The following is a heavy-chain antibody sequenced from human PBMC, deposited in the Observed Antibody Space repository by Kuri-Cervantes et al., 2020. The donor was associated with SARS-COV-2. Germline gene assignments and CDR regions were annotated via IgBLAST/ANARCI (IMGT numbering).Heavy chain of an antibody. CDR2: ISAYNGNT. D-gene: IGHD4-17*01. CDR1: GYTFTSYY. V-gene: IGHV1-18*04. Sequence: ASVKVSCKASGYTFTSYYMHWVRQAPGQGLEWMGWISAYNGNTNYAQKLQGRVTMTTDTSTSTAYMELRGLRSDDTAVYYCARDHTRSGDGDYSLGWGQGTLVTVSS. J-gene: IGHJ4*02. CDR3: ARDHTRSGDGDYSLG.